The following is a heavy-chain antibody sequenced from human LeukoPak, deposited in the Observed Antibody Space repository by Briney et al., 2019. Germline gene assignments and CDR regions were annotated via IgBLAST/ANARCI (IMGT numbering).Heavy chain of an antibody. CDR2: ISAYNGNT. CDR3: ARDNFLGSLTMIEITTEDAFDI. V-gene: IGHV1-18*01. CDR1: GYTFTSYG. Sequence: GASVKVSCKASGYTFTSYGISWVRQAPGQGLEWMGWISAYNGNTNYAQKLQGRVTMTTDTSTSTAYMELRSLRSDDTAVYYCARDNFLGSLTMIEITTEDAFDIWGQGTMVTVSS. D-gene: IGHD3-22*01. J-gene: IGHJ3*02.